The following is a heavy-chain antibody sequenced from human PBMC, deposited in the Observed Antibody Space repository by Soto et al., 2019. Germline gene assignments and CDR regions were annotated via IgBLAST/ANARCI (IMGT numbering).Heavy chain of an antibody. CDR3: ARGVYADYSYYFEY. D-gene: IGHD4-17*01. CDR2: IYYSGST. V-gene: IGHV4-39*07. Sequence: ASETLSLTCTASGGSISSSSYYWGWIRQPPGKGLEWIGSIYYSGSTYYNPSLKSRLIISVDTSKNQFSLKVSSVTGADTAVYYCARGVYADYSYYFEYWGQGALVTVSS. CDR1: GGSISSSSYY. J-gene: IGHJ4*02.